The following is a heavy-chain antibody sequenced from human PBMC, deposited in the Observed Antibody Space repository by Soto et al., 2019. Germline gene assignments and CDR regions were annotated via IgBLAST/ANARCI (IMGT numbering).Heavy chain of an antibody. CDR1: GFTLKNYE. CDR2: ISSSGGTR. V-gene: IGHV3-48*03. J-gene: IGHJ4*02. CDR3: ARYSRDWYFDQ. D-gene: IGHD6-25*01. Sequence: GGSLRLSCGVCGFTLKNYEMNWLRQAPGKGLEWLSYISSSGGTRYYADSVKGRFTISRDNGNNSLYLQMDGLRAEDTALYYWARYSRDWYFDQWRQGTLVTVTS.